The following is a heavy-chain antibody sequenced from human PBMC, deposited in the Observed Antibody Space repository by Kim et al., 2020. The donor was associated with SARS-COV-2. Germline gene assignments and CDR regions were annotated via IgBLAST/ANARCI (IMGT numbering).Heavy chain of an antibody. V-gene: IGHV3-21*01. Sequence: GGSLRLSCAASGFTFSSYSMNWVRQAPGKGLEWVSSISSSSSYIYYADSVKGRFTISRDNAKNSLYLQMNSLRAEDTAVYYCARDFRYSSSWYVDWFDPWGQRTLVTVSS. J-gene: IGHJ5*02. CDR2: ISSSSSYI. CDR3: ARDFRYSSSWYVDWFDP. CDR1: GFTFSSYS. D-gene: IGHD6-13*01.